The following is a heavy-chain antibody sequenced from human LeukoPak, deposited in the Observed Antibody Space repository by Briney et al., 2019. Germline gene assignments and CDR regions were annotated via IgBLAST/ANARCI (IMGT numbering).Heavy chain of an antibody. CDR1: GFTFSSYG. D-gene: IGHD3-9*01. CDR2: INWNGGST. J-gene: IGHJ4*02. V-gene: IGHV3-20*04. CDR3: AREGALTYFDY. Sequence: GGSLRLSCAASGFTFSSYGMHWVRQAPGKGLEWVSGINWNGGSTGYADSVKGRFTISRDNAKNSLYLQMNSLRAEDTALYYCAREGALTYFDYWGQGTLVTVSS.